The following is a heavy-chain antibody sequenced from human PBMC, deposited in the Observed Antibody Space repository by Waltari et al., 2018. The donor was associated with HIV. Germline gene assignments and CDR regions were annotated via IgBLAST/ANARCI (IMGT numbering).Heavy chain of an antibody. V-gene: IGHV3-7*01. CDR1: GFTFSSPW. J-gene: IGHJ4*02. D-gene: IGHD3-22*01. CDR3: ARDLDSSGYYSD. Sequence: EVQLVESGGGLVQPGGSLRLSCAASGFTFSSPWMIWVRQAPGKGLEWVANIKQDGSEKYYVDSVKGRFTISRDNAKNSLYLQMNSLRAEDTAVYYCARDLDSSGYYSDWGQGTLVTVSS. CDR2: IKQDGSEK.